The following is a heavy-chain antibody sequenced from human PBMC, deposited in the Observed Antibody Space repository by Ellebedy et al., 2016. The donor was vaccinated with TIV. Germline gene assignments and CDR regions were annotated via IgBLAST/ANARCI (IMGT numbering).Heavy chain of an antibody. CDR2: IDPRDSYI. CDR3: ARHLGEGLWLAGSDI. V-gene: IGHV5-10-1*01. Sequence: GESLKISCKGSGYSFTSYWIDWVRQMPGKGMEWMAKIDPRDSYITYSPSFRGHISVSADKSTSTAFLQWNRLDTSDTAMYFCARHLGEGLWLAGSDIWGLGTMVSVSS. CDR1: GYSFTSYW. J-gene: IGHJ6*02. D-gene: IGHD3-10*01.